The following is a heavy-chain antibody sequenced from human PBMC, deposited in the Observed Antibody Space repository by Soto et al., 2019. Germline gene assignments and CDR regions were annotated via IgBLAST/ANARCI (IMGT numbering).Heavy chain of an antibody. V-gene: IGHV4-59*08. J-gene: IGHJ3*02. CDR2: INYSGST. CDR3: ARGGNYYDSSGYYAGAFDI. D-gene: IGHD3-22*01. Sequence: LSLTCTVSGGSISSYYWSWIRQPPGKGLEWIGYINYSGSTSYILPRRSRVTISVDSSKSQFSMKLSSVTSADTAVYYCARGGNYYDSSGYYAGAFDIWGQGTMVTVSS. CDR1: GGSISSYY.